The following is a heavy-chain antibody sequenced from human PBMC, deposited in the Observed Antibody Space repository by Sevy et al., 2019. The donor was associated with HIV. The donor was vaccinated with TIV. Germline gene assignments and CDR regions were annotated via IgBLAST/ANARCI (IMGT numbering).Heavy chain of an antibody. CDR3: AREAWGYSSSLDF. V-gene: IGHV3-74*01. CDR2: INSDGSST. J-gene: IGHJ4*02. Sequence: GGSLRLSCAASGFNFSSFWMHWVRQAPGKGLVWVSRINSDGSSTSYADSVKGRFTISRDNAKSTLYLLMNSLRAEDAAVYYCAREAWGYSSSLDFWGPGTLVTVSS. D-gene: IGHD6-6*01. CDR1: GFNFSSFW.